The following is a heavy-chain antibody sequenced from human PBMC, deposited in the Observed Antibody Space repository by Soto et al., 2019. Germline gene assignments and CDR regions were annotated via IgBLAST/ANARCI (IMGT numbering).Heavy chain of an antibody. CDR1: GFTFSDYY. V-gene: IGHV3-11*01. CDR3: AIDSPGTTYYYYGMDV. CDR2: ISSSGSTI. J-gene: IGHJ6*02. D-gene: IGHD1-7*01. Sequence: QVQLVESGGGLVKPGGSLRLSCAASGFTFSDYYMSWIRQAPGKGLEWVSYISSSGSTIYYVDSVKGRFTISRDNAKNSLYLQMNSLRAEDTAVYYCAIDSPGTTYYYYGMDVWGQGTTVTVSS.